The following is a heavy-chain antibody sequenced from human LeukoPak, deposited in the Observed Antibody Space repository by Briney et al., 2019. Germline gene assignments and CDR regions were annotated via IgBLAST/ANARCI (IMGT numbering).Heavy chain of an antibody. V-gene: IGHV3-30*18. CDR3: EKEGYSSSWYWGESYYYGMDV. CDR2: ITYDGSNI. D-gene: IGHD6-13*01. J-gene: IGHJ6*04. Sequence: GRSLRLSCAASGFTFSSYGMHWVRQAPGKGLEWVAVITYDGSNIYYADSVKGRFTISRDNSKNTLYLQMNSLRAEDTAVYYCEKEGYSSSWYWGESYYYGMDVWGKGTTVTVSS. CDR1: GFTFSSYG.